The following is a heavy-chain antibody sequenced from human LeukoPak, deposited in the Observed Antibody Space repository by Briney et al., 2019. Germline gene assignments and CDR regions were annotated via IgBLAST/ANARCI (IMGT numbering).Heavy chain of an antibody. V-gene: IGHV4-39*01. D-gene: IGHD5-12*01. CDR3: ASRLGGYVREIDY. Sequence: PSETLSLTCTVSGGSISSSSYYWGWIRQPPGKGLEWIGSIYYSGSTYYNPSLKSRVTISVDTSKNQFSLKLSSVTAADTAVYCCASRLGGYVREIDYWGQGTLVTVSS. CDR2: IYYSGST. J-gene: IGHJ4*02. CDR1: GGSISSSSYY.